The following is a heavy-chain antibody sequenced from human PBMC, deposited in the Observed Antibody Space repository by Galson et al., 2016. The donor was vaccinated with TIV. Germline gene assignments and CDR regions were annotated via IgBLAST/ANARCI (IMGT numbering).Heavy chain of an antibody. D-gene: IGHD2/OR15-2a*01. Sequence: SVKVSCKVSGNSLNALVIHWVRQAPGKGLEWMGGFDPEVSKTVYAQMLQGRVTMAEDTSRNTAYMELGSLRFDDTAVYYCATVAWFPGLSLDNWGQGTLVTVSS. J-gene: IGHJ4*02. CDR1: GNSLNALV. CDR2: FDPEVSKT. V-gene: IGHV1-24*01. CDR3: ATVAWFPGLSLDN.